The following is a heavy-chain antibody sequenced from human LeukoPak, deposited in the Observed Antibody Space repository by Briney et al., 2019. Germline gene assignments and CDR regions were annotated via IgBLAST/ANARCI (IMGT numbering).Heavy chain of an antibody. D-gene: IGHD6-19*01. CDR3: ARTFSSGWYSPTDC. CDR2: ISYDGSNK. V-gene: IGHV3-30-3*01. CDR1: GFTFSNYA. J-gene: IGHJ4*02. Sequence: GRSLILSCAASGFTFSNYAMHRVRQAPGKGLEWVAVISYDGSNKYYADSVKGRFTISRDNSKNTLYLQMNSLRAEDTAVYYCARTFSSGWYSPTDCWGQGTLVTVAS.